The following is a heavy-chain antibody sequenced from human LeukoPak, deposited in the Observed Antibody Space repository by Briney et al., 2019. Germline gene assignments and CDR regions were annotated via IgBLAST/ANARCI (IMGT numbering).Heavy chain of an antibody. CDR3: ARTDTLVGATPGNYFDY. D-gene: IGHD1-26*01. Sequence: SETLSLTCTVSGGSISSYYWNWIRQPPGKGLEWIGYIYYSGSTNYNPSLKSRVTITTDTSKNQFSLKLSSVTAADTAVYYCARTDTLVGATPGNYFDYWGQGTLVTVSS. CDR1: GGSISSYY. CDR2: IYYSGST. J-gene: IGHJ4*02. V-gene: IGHV4-59*01.